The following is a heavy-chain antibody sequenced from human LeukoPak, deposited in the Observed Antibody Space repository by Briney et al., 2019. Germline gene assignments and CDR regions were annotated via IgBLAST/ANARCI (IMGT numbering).Heavy chain of an antibody. CDR2: ISSSGSTI. CDR3: ARDQPERGFGVVIIE. CDR1: GFTFSSYS. J-gene: IGHJ4*02. V-gene: IGHV3-48*04. D-gene: IGHD3-3*01. Sequence: GGSLRLSCAASGFTFSSYSMSWVRQAPGKGLEWVSYISSSGSTIYYADSVKGRFTISRDNAKNSLYLQMNSLRAEDTAVYYCARDQPERGFGVVIIEWGQGTLVTVSS.